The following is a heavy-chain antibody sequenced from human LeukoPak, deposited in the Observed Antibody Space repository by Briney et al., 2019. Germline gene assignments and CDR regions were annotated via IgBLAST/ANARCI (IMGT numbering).Heavy chain of an antibody. CDR2: IYRGGST. CDR3: ARLSANSSAYFFDY. Sequence: GGSLRLSCAASGFTVGSDYMSWVRQAPGKGLEWVSIIYRGGSTNYADSVKGRFTISRDTSKNTLYLQMNSLRAEDTAVYYCARLSANSSAYFFDYWGQGTLVTVSS. D-gene: IGHD3-22*01. V-gene: IGHV3-66*04. J-gene: IGHJ4*02. CDR1: GFTVGSDY.